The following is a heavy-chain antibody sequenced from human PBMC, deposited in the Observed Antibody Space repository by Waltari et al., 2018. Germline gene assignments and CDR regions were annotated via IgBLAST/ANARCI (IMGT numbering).Heavy chain of an antibody. CDR2: IKGEGLEK. CDR3: ASRGFYDSTGYYGGGAFDL. CDR1: GFTFSTYW. Sequence: VQLVQSGGGSVQPGGSLRLSCEGSGFTFSTYWISWVRQAPGKGLECVANIKGEGLEKDYMDSVKGRFSIVRDKAKQTVFLQMDRLGGEDTAMYYCASRGFYDSTGYYGGGAFDLWGPGAEVRVSS. D-gene: IGHD3-22*01. J-gene: IGHJ3*01. V-gene: IGHV3-7*01.